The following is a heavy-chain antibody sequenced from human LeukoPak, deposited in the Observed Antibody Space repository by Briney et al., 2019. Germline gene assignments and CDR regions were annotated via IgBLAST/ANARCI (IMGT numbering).Heavy chain of an antibody. D-gene: IGHD5-18*01. J-gene: IGHJ4*02. V-gene: IGHV4-4*02. Sequence: GSLRLSCAASGFTVSSNYMSWVRQAPGKGLEWIGYIYHSGSTYYNPSLKSRVTISVDRSKNQFSLKLSSVTAADTAVYYCAREGDSYGLDYWGQGTLVTVSS. CDR1: GFTVSSNY. CDR3: AREGDSYGLDY. CDR2: IYHSGST.